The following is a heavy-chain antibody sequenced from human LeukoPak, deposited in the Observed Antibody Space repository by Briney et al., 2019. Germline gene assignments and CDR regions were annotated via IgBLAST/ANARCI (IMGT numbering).Heavy chain of an antibody. J-gene: IGHJ5*02. CDR3: ARYYQSKHNWNVFNSFDP. CDR2: IYYSGST. Sequence: SETLSLTCTVSGGSISSGDYYWSWIRQPPGKGLEWIGYIYYSGSTYYNPSLKSRVTISVDTSKNQFSLKLSSVTAADTAVYYCARYYQSKHNWNVFNSFDPWGQGTLVTVSS. CDR1: GGSISSGDYY. D-gene: IGHD1-1*01. V-gene: IGHV4-30-4*08.